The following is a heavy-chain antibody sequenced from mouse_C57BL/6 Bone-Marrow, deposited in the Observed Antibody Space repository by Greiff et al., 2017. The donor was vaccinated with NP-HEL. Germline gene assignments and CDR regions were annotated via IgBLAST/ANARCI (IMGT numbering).Heavy chain of an antibody. J-gene: IGHJ3*01. V-gene: IGHV5-17*01. CDR2: ISSGSSTI. CDR1: GFTFSDYG. D-gene: IGHD3-3*01. CDR3: ARRGLGWFAY. Sequence: EVQLVESGGGLVKPGGSLKLSCAASGFTFSDYGMHWVRQAPEKGLEWVAYISSGSSTIYYADTVKGRFTISRDNAKNTLFLQMPSLRSADTAMYYCARRGLGWFAYWGQGTLVTVSA.